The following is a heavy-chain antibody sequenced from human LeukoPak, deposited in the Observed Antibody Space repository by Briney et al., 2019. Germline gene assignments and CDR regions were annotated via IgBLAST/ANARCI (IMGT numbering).Heavy chain of an antibody. Sequence: GGSLRLSCAASGSTFSDYYMSWIRQAPGKGLEWVSYISSSGSTIYYADSVKGRFTISRDNAKNSLYLQMNSLRAEDTAVYYCARLETTVTTPINYWYFDLWGRGTLVTVSS. D-gene: IGHD4-17*01. J-gene: IGHJ2*01. CDR2: ISSSGSTI. CDR1: GSTFSDYY. V-gene: IGHV3-11*04. CDR3: ARLETTVTTPINYWYFDL.